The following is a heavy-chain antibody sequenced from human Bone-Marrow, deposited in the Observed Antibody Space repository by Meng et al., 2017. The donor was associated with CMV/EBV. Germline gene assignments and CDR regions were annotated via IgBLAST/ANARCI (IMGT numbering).Heavy chain of an antibody. CDR3: ATHGLLGPDTDFDC. J-gene: IGHJ4*02. Sequence: GESLKISCEASGFTFSRYVMHWVRQAPGKGLDLVAVISYDGSTKYYADTVKGRFTLSKDNSKHILYLQMNSLRPEDTATYYCATHGLLGPDTDFDCWGQGTLVTVSS. V-gene: IGHV3-30-3*01. D-gene: IGHD3-22*01. CDR2: ISYDGSTK. CDR1: GFTFSRYV.